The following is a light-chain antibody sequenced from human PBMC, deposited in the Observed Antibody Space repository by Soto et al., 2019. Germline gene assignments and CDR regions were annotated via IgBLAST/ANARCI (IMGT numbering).Light chain of an antibody. CDR1: SSDVGGYNY. Sequence: QSVMTQPRSVSGSPGQSVTISCTGTSSDVGGYNYVSSYQQHPGKAPKLMIYDVSKRPSGVPDRFSGSKSGNTASLTISGLQAEDEADYYCCSYAGSYTIFGGGTKLTVL. CDR3: CSYAGSYTI. J-gene: IGLJ2*01. CDR2: DVS. V-gene: IGLV2-11*01.